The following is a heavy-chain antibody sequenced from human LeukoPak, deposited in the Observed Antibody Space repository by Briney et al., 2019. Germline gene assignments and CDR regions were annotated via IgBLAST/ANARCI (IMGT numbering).Heavy chain of an antibody. CDR1: GYTFTSYD. V-gene: IGHV1-8*01. CDR3: ARGPTWIQLWLDY. D-gene: IGHD5-18*01. Sequence: GASVRVSCKASGYTFTSYDINWVRQATGQGLEWMGWMNPNSGNTGYAQKFQGRVTMTRNTSISTAYMELSSLRSEDTAVYYCARGPTWIQLWLDYWGQGTLVTVSS. CDR2: MNPNSGNT. J-gene: IGHJ4*02.